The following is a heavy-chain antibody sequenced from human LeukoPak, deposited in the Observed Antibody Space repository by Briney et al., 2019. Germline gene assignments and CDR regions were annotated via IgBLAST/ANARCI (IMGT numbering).Heavy chain of an antibody. Sequence: ASVKVSCKASGYTFTSYAMNWVRQAPGQGLEWMGWINTNTGNPTYAQGFTGRFVFSLDTSVSTAYLQISSLKAEDTAVYYCARQDLVGATTSFDYWGQGTLVTVSS. CDR3: ARQDLVGATTSFDY. J-gene: IGHJ4*02. D-gene: IGHD1-26*01. V-gene: IGHV7-4-1*02. CDR1: GYTFTSYA. CDR2: INTNTGNP.